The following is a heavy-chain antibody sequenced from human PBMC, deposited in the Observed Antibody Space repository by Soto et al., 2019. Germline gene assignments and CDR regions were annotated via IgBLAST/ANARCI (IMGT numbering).Heavy chain of an antibody. Sequence: PGGSLRLSCAASGFTFSNHVMSWGRQAPGKGPEWVSSINSRGDNTYYAGSVRGRFTISRDNSKSTLYLQMNSLRAEDTAVYYCGNGLENHYNYDYWGQGTLVTVSS. CDR1: GFTFSNHV. J-gene: IGHJ4*02. V-gene: IGHV3-23*01. CDR3: GNGLENHYNYDY. D-gene: IGHD3-16*01. CDR2: INSRGDNT.